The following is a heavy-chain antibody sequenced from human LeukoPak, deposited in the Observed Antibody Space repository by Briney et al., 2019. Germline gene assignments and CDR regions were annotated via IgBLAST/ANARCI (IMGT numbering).Heavy chain of an antibody. Sequence: PSETLSLTCTVSGGSISSYYWSWIRQPPGKGLEWIGYIYYSGSTNYNPSLKSRVTISVDTSKNQFSPKLSSVTAADTAVYYCARRGYSGIDYWGQGTLVTVSS. J-gene: IGHJ4*02. CDR3: ARRGYSGIDY. CDR2: IYYSGST. V-gene: IGHV4-59*08. CDR1: GGSISSYY. D-gene: IGHD5-12*01.